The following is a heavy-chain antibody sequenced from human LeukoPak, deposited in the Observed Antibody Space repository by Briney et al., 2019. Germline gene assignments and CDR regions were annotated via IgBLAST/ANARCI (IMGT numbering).Heavy chain of an antibody. V-gene: IGHV1-69*05. CDR1: GGTFSSYA. D-gene: IGHD3-22*01. CDR3: ARGRYDSSGYYSENYYFDY. J-gene: IGHJ4*02. Sequence: SVKVSCQATGGTFSSYAISWVRQAPGQGLEWMGGIIPIFGTANYAQKFQGRVTISTDESTSTAYMELSSLRSEDTAVYYCARGRYDSSGYYSENYYFDYWGQGTLVTVSS. CDR2: IIPIFGTA.